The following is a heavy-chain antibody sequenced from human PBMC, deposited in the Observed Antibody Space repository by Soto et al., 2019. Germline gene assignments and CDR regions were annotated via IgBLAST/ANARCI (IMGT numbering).Heavy chain of an antibody. CDR3: AKAPNTMVSPDI. CDR2: ISYDGSNK. CDR1: GFTFSSYG. V-gene: IGHV3-30*18. Sequence: GGSLRLSCAASGFTFSSYGLHWVRQAPGKGLEWVAVISYDGSNKYYADSVKGRFTISRDNSKNTLYLQVNSLRAEDTAVYYCAKAPNTMVSPDIWGQGTMVTVSS. D-gene: IGHD3-10*01. J-gene: IGHJ3*02.